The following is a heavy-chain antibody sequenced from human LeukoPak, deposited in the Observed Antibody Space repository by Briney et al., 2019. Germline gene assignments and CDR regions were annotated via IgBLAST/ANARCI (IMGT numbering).Heavy chain of an antibody. CDR1: GFTFNTSG. Sequence: PGGSLRLSCVASGFTFNTSGMHWVRQSPGKGLDWVAFIRNDGNKYNYAESVKGRFTISRDNSKNTLYLQMNSLRAEDTAVYYCARVVPPTDYGSGSYFWDPYYFDYWGQGTLVTVSS. J-gene: IGHJ4*02. V-gene: IGHV3-30*02. CDR2: IRNDGNKY. CDR3: ARVVPPTDYGSGSYFWDPYYFDY. D-gene: IGHD3-10*01.